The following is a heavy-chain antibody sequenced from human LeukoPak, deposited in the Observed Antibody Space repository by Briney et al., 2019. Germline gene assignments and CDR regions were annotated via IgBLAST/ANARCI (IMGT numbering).Heavy chain of an antibody. J-gene: IGHJ4*02. Sequence: GASVKVSCKASGYTFTGCYMHWVRQAPGQGLEWMGRINPNSGGTNYAQKFQGRVTMTRDTSISTAYMELSRLRSDDTAVYYCARLVVVTASIDYWGQGTLVTVSS. V-gene: IGHV1-2*06. CDR2: INPNSGGT. CDR3: ARLVVVTASIDY. D-gene: IGHD2-21*02. CDR1: GYTFTGCY.